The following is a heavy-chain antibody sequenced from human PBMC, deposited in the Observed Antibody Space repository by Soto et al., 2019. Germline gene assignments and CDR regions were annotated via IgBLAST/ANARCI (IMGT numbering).Heavy chain of an antibody. Sequence: GGSLRLSCAASGFTFSSYAMHWVRQAPGKGLEWVAVIWYDGTNKYYADSVKGRFTISRDNSKNTLYLEMYALRTEDTAVYYCARDPSEGRVGNWFESWGQGTLVTVSS. CDR1: GFTFSSYA. CDR3: ARDPSEGRVGNWFES. CDR2: IWYDGTNK. D-gene: IGHD2-2*01. J-gene: IGHJ5*01. V-gene: IGHV3-33*01.